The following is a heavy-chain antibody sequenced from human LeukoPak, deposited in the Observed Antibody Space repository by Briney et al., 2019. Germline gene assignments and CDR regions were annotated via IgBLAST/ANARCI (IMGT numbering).Heavy chain of an antibody. CDR3: ARVKHYDFWSGALGFDP. CDR1: GGSISSYY. V-gene: IGHV4-4*07. CDR2: IYTSGST. J-gene: IGHJ5*02. Sequence: PSETLSLTCTVSGGSISSYYWSWIRPPAGKGLEWIGRIYTSGSTNYNPSLKSRVTISVDTSKNEFSLKLSSVTAADTAVYYCARVKHYDFWSGALGFDPWGQGTLVTVSS. D-gene: IGHD3-3*01.